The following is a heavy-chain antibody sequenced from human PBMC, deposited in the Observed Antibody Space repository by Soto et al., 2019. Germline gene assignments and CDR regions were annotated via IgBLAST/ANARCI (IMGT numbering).Heavy chain of an antibody. J-gene: IGHJ5*02. V-gene: IGHV4-38-2*02. D-gene: IGHD3-3*01. CDR1: GYSISSGYY. CDR2: IYHSGST. Sequence: SETLSLTCAVSGYSISSGYYWGWIRQPPGKGLEWVGSIYHSGSTYYNPSLKSRVTISVDTSKNQFSLKLSSVTAADTAVYYCARDARTYYDFWSGSYNWFDPWGQGTLVTVSS. CDR3: ARDARTYYDFWSGSYNWFDP.